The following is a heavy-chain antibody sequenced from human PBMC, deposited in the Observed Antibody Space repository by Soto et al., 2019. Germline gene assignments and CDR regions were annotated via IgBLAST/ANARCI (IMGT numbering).Heavy chain of an antibody. J-gene: IGHJ6*02. D-gene: IGHD3-3*01. CDR3: ARDSGGYDFWSGTYQYYGMDV. CDR2: IYYSGSA. Sequence: SETLSLTCTVSGGSISSYFWTWVRQPPGKGLEWIGYIYYSGSANYNPSLKSRVTISVDTSKNQVSLKVSSVTAADTAVYYRARDSGGYDFWSGTYQYYGMDVWGQGTTVTVSS. V-gene: IGHV4-59*01. CDR1: GGSISSYF.